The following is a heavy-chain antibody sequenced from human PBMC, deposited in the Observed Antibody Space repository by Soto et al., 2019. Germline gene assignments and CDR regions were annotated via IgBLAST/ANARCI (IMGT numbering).Heavy chain of an antibody. CDR2: IGSSGSTI. Sequence: HPGGSLRLSCAASGFTFSSYEMNWVRQAPGKGLEWVSYIGSSGSTIYYADSLKGRFTISRDNAKNSLYLQMDSLRAEDTAVYYCARVARYHYDRSGYDYWGQGTLVTVSS. D-gene: IGHD3-22*01. J-gene: IGHJ4*02. V-gene: IGHV3-48*03. CDR3: ARVARYHYDRSGYDY. CDR1: GFTFSSYE.